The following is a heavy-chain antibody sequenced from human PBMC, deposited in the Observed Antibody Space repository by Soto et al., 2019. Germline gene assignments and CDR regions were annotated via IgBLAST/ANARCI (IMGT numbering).Heavy chain of an antibody. CDR3: ARGKEDIVVVPAADQGGFDY. CDR2: ISAYNGNT. V-gene: IGHV1-18*01. CDR1: GYTFTSYG. J-gene: IGHJ4*02. Sequence: KQTGASVKVSCKASGYTFTSYGISWVRQAPGQGVVWMGWISAYNGNTNYAQKLQGRVTMTTDTSTSTAYMELRSLRSDDTAVYYCARGKEDIVVVPAADQGGFDYWGQGTLVTVSS. D-gene: IGHD2-2*01.